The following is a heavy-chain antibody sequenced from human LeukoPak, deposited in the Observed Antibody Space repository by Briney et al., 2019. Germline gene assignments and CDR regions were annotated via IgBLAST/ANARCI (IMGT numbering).Heavy chain of an antibody. D-gene: IGHD1-26*01. J-gene: IGHJ5*02. V-gene: IGHV3-73*01. Sequence: PGGSLHPFSAASGFTFSGSAIHWVRQSSGKGLEWVGQIDKKDKGYATATAYAASVKGRFTISRDDSINTAYLQMKSLKTEDTALYYCTRDSETYNWFDPWGQGTLVTVSS. CDR3: TRDSETYNWFDP. CDR1: GFTFSGSA. CDR2: IDKKDKGYATAT.